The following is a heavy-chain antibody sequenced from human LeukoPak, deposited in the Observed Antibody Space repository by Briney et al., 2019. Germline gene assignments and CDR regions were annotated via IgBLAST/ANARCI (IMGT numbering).Heavy chain of an antibody. CDR2: INHSGST. CDR1: GGSFSCYY. J-gene: IGHJ4*02. Sequence: PSETLSLTCAVYGGSFSCYYWSWIRQPPGKGLEWIGEINHSGSTNYNPSLKSRVTISVDTSKNQFSLKLSSVTAADTAVYYCARLYNWNPYIDYWGQGTLVTVSS. D-gene: IGHD1-20*01. CDR3: ARLYNWNPYIDY. V-gene: IGHV4-34*01.